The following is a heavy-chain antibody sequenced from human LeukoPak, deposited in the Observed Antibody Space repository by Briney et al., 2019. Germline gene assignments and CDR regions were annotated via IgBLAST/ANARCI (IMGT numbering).Heavy chain of an antibody. CDR2: THHSGAT. D-gene: IGHD5-18*01. CDR3: ARSSGHSYGDFDY. V-gene: IGHV4-59*01. J-gene: IGHJ4*02. Sequence: NPSETLSLTCSVSGVSITSNYWSWIRQPPGKGLEWLGYTHHSGATSYNPSLKSRSTMSLDTSNNQFSLKLSSVTVADTAVYYCARSSGHSYGDFDYWGQGNLVTVSS. CDR1: GVSITSNY.